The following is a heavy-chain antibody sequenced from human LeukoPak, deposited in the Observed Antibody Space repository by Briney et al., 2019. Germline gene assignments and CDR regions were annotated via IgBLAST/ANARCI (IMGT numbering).Heavy chain of an antibody. D-gene: IGHD5-18*01. CDR1: GFTFSSYA. CDR2: ISYDGSNK. V-gene: IGHV3-30*04. J-gene: IGHJ6*04. CDR3: ASGYRYGSYYYYGMDV. Sequence: GRSLRLSCAASGFTFSSYAMHWVRQAPGKGLEWVAVISYDGSNKYYADSVKGRFTISRDNSKNTLYLQMNSLRAEDTAVYYCASGYRYGSYYYYGMDVWGKGTTVTVSS.